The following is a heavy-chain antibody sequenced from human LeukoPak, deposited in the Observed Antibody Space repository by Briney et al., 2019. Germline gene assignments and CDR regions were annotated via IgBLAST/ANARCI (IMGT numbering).Heavy chain of an antibody. D-gene: IGHD5-24*01. CDR1: GFTFSSYA. V-gene: IGHV3-23*01. CDR3: AKDSRIVVWATPRSDY. J-gene: IGHJ4*02. CDR2: ISGSGGST. Sequence: PGGSLRLSCAASGFTFSSYAMSWVRQAPGKGLEWVSAISGSGGSTYYADSVKGRFTISRDNSKNTLYLQMNSLRAEDTAVYYCAKDSRIVVWATPRSDYWGQGTLVTVSS.